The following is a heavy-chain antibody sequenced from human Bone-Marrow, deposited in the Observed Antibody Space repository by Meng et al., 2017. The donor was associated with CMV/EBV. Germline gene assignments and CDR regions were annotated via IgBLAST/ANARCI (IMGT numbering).Heavy chain of an antibody. CDR3: ARDCGELRFLEWYALREPSADGKFDY. V-gene: IGHV4-39*07. Sequence: SETLSLTCTVSGGSISSSSYYWGWIRQPPGKGLEWIGSIYYSGSTYYNPSLKSRVTISVDTSKNQFSLKLSSVTAADTAVYYCARDCGELRFLEWYALREPSADGKFDYWGQGTLVTVSS. D-gene: IGHD3-3*01. CDR1: GGSISSSSYY. CDR2: IYYSGST. J-gene: IGHJ4*02.